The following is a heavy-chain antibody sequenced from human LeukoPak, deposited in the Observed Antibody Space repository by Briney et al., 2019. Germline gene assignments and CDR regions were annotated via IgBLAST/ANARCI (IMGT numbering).Heavy chain of an antibody. J-gene: IGHJ3*02. V-gene: IGHV4-59*12. CDR2: IYYSGST. D-gene: IGHD1-26*01. Sequence: SETLSLTCTVSGGSISSYYWSWIRQPPGKGLEWIGYIYYSGSTNYNPSLKSRVTMSVDTSKNQFSLKLSSVTAADTAVYYCARVKVPPVGAPQGAFDIWGQGTMVTVSS. CDR1: GGSISSYY. CDR3: ARVKVPPVGAPQGAFDI.